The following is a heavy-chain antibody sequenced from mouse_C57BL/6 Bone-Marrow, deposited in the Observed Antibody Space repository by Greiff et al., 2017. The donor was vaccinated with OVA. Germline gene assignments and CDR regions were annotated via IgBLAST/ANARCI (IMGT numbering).Heavy chain of an antibody. Sequence: VQLQQSGPVLVKPGASVKMSCKASGYTFTDYYMNWVKPSHGKSLEWIGDIYPGGGYTNYNEKFKGKATLTADKSSSTAYMQFSSLTSEDSAIYYCARITTYWYFDVWGTGTTVTVSS. CDR1: GYTFTDYY. D-gene: IGHD1-1*01. CDR2: IYPGGGYT. J-gene: IGHJ1*03. V-gene: IGHV1-83*01. CDR3: ARITTYWYFDV.